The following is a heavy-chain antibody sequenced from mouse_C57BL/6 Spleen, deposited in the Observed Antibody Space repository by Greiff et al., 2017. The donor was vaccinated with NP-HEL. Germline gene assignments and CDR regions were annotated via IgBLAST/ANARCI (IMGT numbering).Heavy chain of an antibody. Sequence: QVQLQQSGAELVRPGPSVKVSCKASGYAFTNYLIEWVKQRPGQGLEWIGVINPGSGGTNYNEKFKGKATLTADKSSSTAYMQLSSLTSEDSAVYFCARREGSYYAMDYWGQGTSVTVSS. V-gene: IGHV1-54*01. CDR2: INPGSGGT. J-gene: IGHJ4*01. CDR3: ARREGSYYAMDY. CDR1: GYAFTNYL.